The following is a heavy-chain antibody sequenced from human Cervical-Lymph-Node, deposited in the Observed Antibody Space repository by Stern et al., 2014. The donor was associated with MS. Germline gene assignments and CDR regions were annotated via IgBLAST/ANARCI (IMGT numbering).Heavy chain of an antibody. CDR2: IVPMFGTA. Sequence: QVQLVQSGAEVKKPGSSVKVSCKASGGTFSSYGISWVRQAPGQGLEWMGGIVPMFGTANYAQKFQGRVTISADESTSTAYMELSSLRSEDTAVYYCARASLVVVVAATPEYYYGMDVWGQGTTVTVSS. CDR3: ARASLVVVVAATPEYYYGMDV. D-gene: IGHD2-15*01. V-gene: IGHV1-69*01. CDR1: GGTFSSYG. J-gene: IGHJ6*02.